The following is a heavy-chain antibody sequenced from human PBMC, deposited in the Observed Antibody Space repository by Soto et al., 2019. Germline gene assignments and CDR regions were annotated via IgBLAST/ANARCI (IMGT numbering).Heavy chain of an antibody. J-gene: IGHJ6*02. CDR1: GYSFTSYW. D-gene: IGHD6-13*01. V-gene: IGHV5-10-1*01. CDR2: IDPSDSYT. Sequence: GESLKISCKGSGYSFTSYWISWVRQMPGKGLEWMGRIDPSDSYTNYSPSFQGHVTISADKSNSTAYLQWSSLKASDTAMYYCARRIAAAGPNYYYYGMDVWGQGTTVTVSS. CDR3: ARRIAAAGPNYYYYGMDV.